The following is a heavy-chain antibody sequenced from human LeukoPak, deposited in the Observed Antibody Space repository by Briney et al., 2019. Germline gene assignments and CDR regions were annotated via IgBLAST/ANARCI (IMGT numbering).Heavy chain of an antibody. CDR1: GGTFSSYA. D-gene: IGHD4-23*01. V-gene: IGHV1-69*04. Sequence: SVKVSCKASGGTFSSYAISWVRQAPGQGLEWIGRIIPILGIANYAQKLQGRVTITADKSTSTAYMELSSLRSEDTAVYYCARARFSGGSARIYYYYGMDVWGQGTTVTVSS. CDR2: IIPILGIA. CDR3: ARARFSGGSARIYYYYGMDV. J-gene: IGHJ6*02.